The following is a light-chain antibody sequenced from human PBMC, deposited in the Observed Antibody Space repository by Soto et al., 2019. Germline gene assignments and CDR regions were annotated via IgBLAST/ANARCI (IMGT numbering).Light chain of an antibody. Sequence: DIQMTQSPSTLSASVGDRVTITCRASQSISSWLAWYQQKPGKAPNLLIYKAFSLETGVPPRFSGSGSGTEFTITVSRIQTDDLAPYYSQKYNSYQPTFGGGPKVEMK. CDR1: QSISSW. V-gene: IGKV1-5*03. J-gene: IGKJ4*01. CDR2: KAF. CDR3: QKYNSYQPT.